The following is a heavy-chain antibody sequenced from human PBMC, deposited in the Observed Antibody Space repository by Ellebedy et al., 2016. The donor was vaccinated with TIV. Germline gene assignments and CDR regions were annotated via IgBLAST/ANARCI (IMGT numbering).Heavy chain of an antibody. Sequence: PGGSLRLSCTASGFIVSTNHMSRVRQAPGKGLEWVGGYTNYADSVKGRFTISTHNSRNTLYLQMTNLRTEDTAVYYCAKGSFPFGDKSERIYSFQYWGQGTLVTVSS. CDR2: GYT. V-gene: IGHV3-53*04. CDR3: AKGSFPFGDKSERIYSFQY. CDR1: GFIVSTNH. D-gene: IGHD3-10*01. J-gene: IGHJ4*02.